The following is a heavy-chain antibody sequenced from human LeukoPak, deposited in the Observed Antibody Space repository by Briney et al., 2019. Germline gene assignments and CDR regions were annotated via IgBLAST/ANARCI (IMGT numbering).Heavy chain of an antibody. D-gene: IGHD3-16*02. Sequence: PSETLSLTCTVSGGSISSSSYYWGWIRQPPGKGLEWIGSIYYSGSTYYNPSLKSRVTISVDTSKNQFSLKLSSVTAADTAVYYCARAPRGYDYVWGSYRYIGHYFDYWGQGTLVTVSS. J-gene: IGHJ4*02. CDR1: GGSISSSSYY. V-gene: IGHV4-39*07. CDR2: IYYSGST. CDR3: ARAPRGYDYVWGSYRYIGHYFDY.